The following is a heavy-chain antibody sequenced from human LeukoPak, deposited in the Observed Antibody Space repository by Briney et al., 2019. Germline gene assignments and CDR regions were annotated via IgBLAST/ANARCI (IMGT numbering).Heavy chain of an antibody. CDR2: INPNSGGT. V-gene: IGHV1-2*02. CDR3: ARSTPNDYYYYYMDV. J-gene: IGHJ6*03. Sequence: GASVKVACKASGYTFTSYGISWVRQAPGQGLEWMGWINPNSGGTNYAQKFQGRVTMTRDTSISTAYMELSRLRSDDTAVYYCARSTPNDYYYYYMDVWGKGTTVTISS. CDR1: GYTFTSYG.